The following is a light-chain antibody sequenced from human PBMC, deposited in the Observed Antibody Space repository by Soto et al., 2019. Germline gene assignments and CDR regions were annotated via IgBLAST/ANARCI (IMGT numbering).Light chain of an antibody. CDR3: SSYATGSPYV. J-gene: IGLJ1*01. V-gene: IGLV2-14*01. CDR2: EVS. CDR1: SNDVGAYNY. Sequence: QSVLTQPASVSGSPGQSITISCTGTSNDVGAYNYVSWYQQHPGKAPKLVIYEVSHRPSGISDRFSDSKSGNTASLTISGLQVEDEADYYCSSYATGSPYVFGPGTKVTVL.